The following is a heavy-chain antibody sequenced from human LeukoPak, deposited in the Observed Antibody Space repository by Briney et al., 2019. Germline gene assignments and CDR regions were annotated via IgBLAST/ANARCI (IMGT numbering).Heavy chain of an antibody. Sequence: SVKVSCNASGGTFSSYAISWVRQAPGQGLEWMGRIIPIFGTANYAQKFQGRVTITTDESTSTAYMELSSLRSEDTAVYYCARDVWSVYYDSSGYYSLGYWGQGTLVTVSS. CDR3: ARDVWSVYYDSSGYYSLGY. CDR2: IIPIFGTA. CDR1: GGTFSSYA. V-gene: IGHV1-69*05. D-gene: IGHD3-22*01. J-gene: IGHJ4*02.